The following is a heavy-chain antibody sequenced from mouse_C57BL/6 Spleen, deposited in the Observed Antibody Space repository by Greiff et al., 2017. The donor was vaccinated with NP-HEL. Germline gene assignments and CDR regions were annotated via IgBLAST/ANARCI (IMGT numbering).Heavy chain of an antibody. CDR1: GYTFTSYG. CDR2: IYPRSGNT. V-gene: IGHV1-81*01. Sequence: VKLQQSGAELARPGASVKLSCKASGYTFTSYGISWVKQRTGQGLEWIGEIYPRSGNTYYNEKFKGKATLTADKSSSTAYMELRSLTSEDSAVYFCSRRDYGSSYAMDYWGQGTSVTVSS. D-gene: IGHD1-1*01. J-gene: IGHJ4*01. CDR3: SRRDYGSSYAMDY.